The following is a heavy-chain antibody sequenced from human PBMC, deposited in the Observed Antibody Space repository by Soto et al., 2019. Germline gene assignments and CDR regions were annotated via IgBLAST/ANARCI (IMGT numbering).Heavy chain of an antibody. J-gene: IGHJ4*02. V-gene: IGHV3-30*18. CDR3: ANPTQLLSV. CDR1: GFTFSSYG. Sequence: WWSLRLSCAASGFTFSSYGMHWVRQAPGKGLEWVAVISYDGSNKYYADSVKGRFTISRDNSKNTLYLQMNSLRAEDTAVYYCANPTQLLSVWGQGTLVTVSS. D-gene: IGHD2-2*01. CDR2: ISYDGSNK.